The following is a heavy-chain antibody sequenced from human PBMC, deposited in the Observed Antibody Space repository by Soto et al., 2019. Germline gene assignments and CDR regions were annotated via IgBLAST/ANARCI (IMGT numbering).Heavy chain of an antibody. D-gene: IGHD3-10*01. J-gene: IGHJ4*02. Sequence: LRLSCAASGFRFSDHYMTWIRQAPGKGLEWVSKISGGGTTIYYADSVKGRFTVSRDNAKNSLYLQMTSLRAEDTAVYYCAGDPYYYGSAFWGQGTLVTVSS. CDR1: GFRFSDHY. CDR2: ISGGGTTI. CDR3: AGDPYYYGSAF. V-gene: IGHV3-11*01.